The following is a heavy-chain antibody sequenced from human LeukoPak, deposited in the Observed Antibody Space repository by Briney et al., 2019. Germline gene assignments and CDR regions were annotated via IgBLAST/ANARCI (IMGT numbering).Heavy chain of an antibody. D-gene: IGHD6-19*01. J-gene: IGHJ4*02. CDR3: ARGVRIAVAGYIDC. V-gene: IGHV3-30*04. CDR1: GFTFSSYA. Sequence: GGSLRLSCAASGFTFSSYAMHWVRQAPGKGLEWVAVISYDGSNKYYADSVKGRFTISRDNSKNTLYLQMNSLRSDDTAVYYCARGVRIAVAGYIDCWGQGTLVTVSS. CDR2: ISYDGSNK.